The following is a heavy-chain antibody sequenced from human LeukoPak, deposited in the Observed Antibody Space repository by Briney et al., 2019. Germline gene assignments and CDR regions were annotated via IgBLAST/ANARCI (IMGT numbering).Heavy chain of an antibody. V-gene: IGHV3-66*01. J-gene: IGHJ4*02. D-gene: IGHD1-1*01. Sequence: GGSLRLSCAASGFNVSSKYMSWVRQAPGMGLEWVSLIYTGGSTHYADSVKGRFTISRDNSKNTLYLQMNSLRAEDTAVYYCARXHVGYGVLFDYWGQGTLITVSS. CDR2: IYTGGST. CDR3: ARXHVGYGVLFDY. CDR1: GFNVSSKY.